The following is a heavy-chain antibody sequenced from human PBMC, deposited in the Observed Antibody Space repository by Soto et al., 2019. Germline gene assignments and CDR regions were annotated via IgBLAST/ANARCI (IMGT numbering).Heavy chain of an antibody. CDR2: ISYDGSNK. V-gene: IGHV3-30-3*01. Sequence: QAQLVESGGGVVQPGRSLRLSCAASGFTFSSYAMHWVRQAPGKGLEWVAVISYDGSNKYYADSVKGRFTISRDNSKNTLYLQMNSLRAEDTAVYYCAREGDYWGQGTLVTVSS. CDR3: AREGDY. J-gene: IGHJ4*02. CDR1: GFTFSSYA.